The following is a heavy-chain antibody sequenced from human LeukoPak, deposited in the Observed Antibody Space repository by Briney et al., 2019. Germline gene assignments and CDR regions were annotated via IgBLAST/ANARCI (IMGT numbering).Heavy chain of an antibody. Sequence: GGSPRLSCAGSGFTFSSYAMSWVRQAPGKGLEWVSAISDSGDYTYYADSVKGRFTISRDNSKNTLYLHVNSLRAEDTAVYYCAKDTSIGKYCTSGVCSPFDYWGQGTLVTVSS. CDR1: GFTFSSYA. V-gene: IGHV3-23*01. CDR3: AKDTSIGKYCTSGVCSPFDY. CDR2: ISDSGDYT. J-gene: IGHJ4*02. D-gene: IGHD2-8*01.